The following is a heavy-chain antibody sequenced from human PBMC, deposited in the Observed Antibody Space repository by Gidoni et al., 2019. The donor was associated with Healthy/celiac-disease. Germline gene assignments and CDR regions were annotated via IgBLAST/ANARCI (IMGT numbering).Heavy chain of an antibody. CDR1: GGTFSSYA. CDR2: IIPIFGTA. CDR3: ARGAYCGGDCYSRYYYYGMDV. D-gene: IGHD2-21*02. J-gene: IGHJ6*02. Sequence: QVQLVQSGAEVKTPGSSVKVSCKASGGTFSSYAISWRRQAPGQGLEWMGWIIPIFGTANYAQKFQGRVTITADESTSTAYMGLSSLRSEDTAVYYCARGAYCGGDCYSRYYYYGMDVWGQGTTVTVSS. V-gene: IGHV1-69*01.